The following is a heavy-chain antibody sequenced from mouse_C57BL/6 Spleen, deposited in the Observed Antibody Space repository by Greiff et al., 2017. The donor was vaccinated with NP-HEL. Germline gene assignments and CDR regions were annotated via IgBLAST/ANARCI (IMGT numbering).Heavy chain of an antibody. CDR1: GYTFTDYN. V-gene: IGHV1-18*01. D-gene: IGHD2-2*01. CDR3: ARGGVTTGEY. Sequence: VQVQQSGPELVKPGASVKIPCKASGYTFTDYNMDWVKQSHGKSLEWIGDINPNNGGTIYNQKFKGKATLTVDKSSSTAYMELRSLTSEDTAVYYCARGGVTTGEYWGQGTLVTVSA. CDR2: INPNNGGT. J-gene: IGHJ3*01.